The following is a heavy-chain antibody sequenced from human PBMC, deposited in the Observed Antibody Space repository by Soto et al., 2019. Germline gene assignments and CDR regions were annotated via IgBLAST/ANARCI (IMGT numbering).Heavy chain of an antibody. V-gene: IGHV3-33*01. CDR1: GFTFISYG. CDR3: ARGAAAEPNYYYYGMDV. Sequence: PGGSLRLSCAASGFTFISYGMHWVRQAPGKGLEWVAVIWYDGSNKYYADSVKGRFTISRDNSKNTLYLQMNSLRAEDTAVYYCARGAAAEPNYYYYGMDVWGQGTTVTVSS. D-gene: IGHD6-13*01. J-gene: IGHJ6*02. CDR2: IWYDGSNK.